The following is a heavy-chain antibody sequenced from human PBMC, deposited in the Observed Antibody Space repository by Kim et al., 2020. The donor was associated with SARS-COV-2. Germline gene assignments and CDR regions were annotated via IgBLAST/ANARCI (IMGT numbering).Heavy chain of an antibody. D-gene: IGHD4-17*01. Sequence: SRVTISVDTSKNQFSLKLSSVTAADTAVYYCARHVDDYGDYVRAMYYFDYWGQGTLVTVSS. J-gene: IGHJ4*02. V-gene: IGHV4-39*01. CDR3: ARHVDDYGDYVRAMYYFDY.